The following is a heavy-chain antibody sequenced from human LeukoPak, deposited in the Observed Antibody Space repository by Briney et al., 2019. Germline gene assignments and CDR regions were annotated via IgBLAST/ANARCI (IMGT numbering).Heavy chain of an antibody. D-gene: IGHD5-12*01. J-gene: IGHJ4*02. Sequence: GGSLRLSCAASGFTISNNYMTWVRQAPGKGLEWVSVIDSGGNTYYADSVKGQFTISRDNSKNTLYLQMNTLRAEDTAVYYCARVHSGYHSFDYWGKGTLVTVSS. V-gene: IGHV3-53*01. CDR2: IDSGGNT. CDR3: ARVHSGYHSFDY. CDR1: GFTISNNY.